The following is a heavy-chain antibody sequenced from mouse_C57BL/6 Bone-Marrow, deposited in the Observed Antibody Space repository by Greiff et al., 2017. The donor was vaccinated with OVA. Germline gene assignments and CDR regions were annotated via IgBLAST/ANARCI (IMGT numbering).Heavy chain of an antibody. CDR2: IHPSDSDT. V-gene: IGHV1-74*01. J-gene: IGHJ2*01. CDR3: AITGFDY. Sequence: QVQLQQPGAELVKPGASVKVSCKASGYTFTSDWMQWVKQRPSKGLKWIGGIHPSDSDTNYNQKFKGKATLTVDKSSSTAYMQLSSLTSEDSAVYYCAITGFDYWGQGTTLTVSS. CDR1: GYTFTSDW.